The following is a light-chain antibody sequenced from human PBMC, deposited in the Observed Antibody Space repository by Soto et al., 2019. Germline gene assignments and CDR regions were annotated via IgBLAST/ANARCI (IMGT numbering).Light chain of an antibody. CDR2: GAS. Sequence: EIAMTQSPATLSVSPGERATLSCRASQSVNSNLAWYQQKPGQAPRLLIYGASTRATGIPARFSGSGSGTELTVTISSLQSEDFAVYYCQQYTNWPLTFGGGTKVEIK. CDR3: QQYTNWPLT. J-gene: IGKJ4*01. CDR1: QSVNSN. V-gene: IGKV3-15*01.